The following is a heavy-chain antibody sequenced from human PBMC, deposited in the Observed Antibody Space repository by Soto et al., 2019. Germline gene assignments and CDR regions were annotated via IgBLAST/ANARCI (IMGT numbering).Heavy chain of an antibody. D-gene: IGHD6-13*01. CDR2: ISSSSSYI. J-gene: IGHJ6*02. V-gene: IGHV3-21*01. Sequence: GGSLRLSCAASGFTFSSYSMNWVRQAPGKGLEWVSSISSSSSYIYYADSVKGRFTISRDNAKNSLYLQMNSLRAEDTAVYYCSRDDDNSWSYYYYGMDVWGQGTTVTVSS. CDR3: SRDDDNSWSYYYYGMDV. CDR1: GFTFSSYS.